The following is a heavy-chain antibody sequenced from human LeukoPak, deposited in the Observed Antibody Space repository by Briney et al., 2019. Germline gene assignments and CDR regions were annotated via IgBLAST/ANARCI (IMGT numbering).Heavy chain of an antibody. CDR2: IYTSGST. D-gene: IGHD4-11*01. CDR3: ARHLQETTARNYYYYYYMDV. V-gene: IGHV4-4*09. CDR1: GGSISSYY. J-gene: IGHJ6*03. Sequence: TSETLSLTCTVSGGSISSYYWSWIRQPPGKGLEWIGYIYTSGSTNYNPSLKSRVTISVDTSKNQFSLKLSSVTAADTAVYYCARHLQETTARNYYYYYYMDVWGKGTTVTISS.